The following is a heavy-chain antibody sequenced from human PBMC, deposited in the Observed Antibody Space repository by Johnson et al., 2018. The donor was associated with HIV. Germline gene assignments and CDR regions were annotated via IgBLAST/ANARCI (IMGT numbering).Heavy chain of an antibody. CDR2: IRFDGSSK. CDR1: GFTFRNYG. J-gene: IGHJ3*01. V-gene: IGHV3-33*08. Sequence: QVQLVESGGGVVQPGRSLRLSCVASGFTFRNYGMHCVRQAPGNGLEWVAFIRFDGSSKYYADSVKGRFTISRDNSKNTLYLQMNSLRAEDTAVYYCARVLSWWSGAFDLWGQGTMVTVSS. D-gene: IGHD2-21*01. CDR3: ARVLSWWSGAFDL.